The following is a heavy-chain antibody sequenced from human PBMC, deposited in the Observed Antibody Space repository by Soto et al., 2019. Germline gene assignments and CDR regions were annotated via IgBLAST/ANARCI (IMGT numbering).Heavy chain of an antibody. V-gene: IGHV3-30*18. CDR2: ISYDGSDK. Sequence: QVQLVESGGGVVQPERSLRLSCAGSGFTLSSYGMHWVRQAPGKGLEWVAVISYDGSDKKYADSVKGRFTISRDNSKNTLYLQMNSLRPDDTAVYYCAKDQDRGGADYYFDYWGQGTLVTVSS. J-gene: IGHJ4*02. CDR1: GFTLSSYG. CDR3: AKDQDRGGADYYFDY. D-gene: IGHD3-10*01.